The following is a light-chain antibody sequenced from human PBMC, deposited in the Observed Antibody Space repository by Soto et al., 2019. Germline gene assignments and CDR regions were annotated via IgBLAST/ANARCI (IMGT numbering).Light chain of an antibody. CDR1: QSVSSY. CDR2: DAS. Sequence: EIVLTQSPATLSLSPGERATLSCRASQSVSSYLAWYQQKPGQAPRLLIYDASNRATGIPARFSGSGSGTVFTLTISSLDPEDFAVYYCQQRSNWPPVTFGGGIKVDIK. J-gene: IGKJ4*01. CDR3: QQRSNWPPVT. V-gene: IGKV3-11*01.